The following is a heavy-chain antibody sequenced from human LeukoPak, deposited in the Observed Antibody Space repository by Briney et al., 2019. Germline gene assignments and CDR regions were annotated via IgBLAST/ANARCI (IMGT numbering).Heavy chain of an antibody. D-gene: IGHD2-15*01. Sequence: SETLSLTCSVSGYSISSGFYWGWIRQPPGKGLEWIGEINHSGSTNYNPSLKSRVTISVDTSKNQFSLKLSSVTAADTAVYYCARSVEGYCSGGSCYSYYYYMDVWGKGTTVTVSS. CDR3: ARSVEGYCSGGSCYSYYYYMDV. J-gene: IGHJ6*03. V-gene: IGHV4-38-2*02. CDR2: INHSGST. CDR1: GYSISSGFY.